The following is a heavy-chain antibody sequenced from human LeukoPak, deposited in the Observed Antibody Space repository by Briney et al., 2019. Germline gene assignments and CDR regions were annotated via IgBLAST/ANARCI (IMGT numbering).Heavy chain of an antibody. CDR3: ARASPSGITLGGVIVY. J-gene: IGHJ4*02. CDR2: ISAYNGNT. D-gene: IGHD3-16*02. CDR1: GYTFTSYG. Sequence: ASVKVSCKASGYTFTSYGISWVRQAPGQGLEWMGWISAYNGNTNYAQKLQGRVTMTTDTSTSTAYMELRSLRSDDTAVYYCARASPSGITLGGVIVYWGQGTLVTVSS. V-gene: IGHV1-18*01.